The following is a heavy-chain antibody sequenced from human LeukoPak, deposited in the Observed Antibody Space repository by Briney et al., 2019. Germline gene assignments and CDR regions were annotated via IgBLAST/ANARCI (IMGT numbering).Heavy chain of an antibody. CDR2: IKVDGSEK. CDR1: GFTFSNYW. Sequence: PGGSLRLSCAASGFTFSNYWMSWVRRAPGKGLEWVANIKVDGSEKYYLDSVKGRFTISRDNAKNSVYLQMNSLRTEDTAVYYCARKTGVTGEAFDYWGQETLVTVSS. V-gene: IGHV3-7*03. J-gene: IGHJ4*02. CDR3: ARKTGVTGEAFDY. D-gene: IGHD7-27*01.